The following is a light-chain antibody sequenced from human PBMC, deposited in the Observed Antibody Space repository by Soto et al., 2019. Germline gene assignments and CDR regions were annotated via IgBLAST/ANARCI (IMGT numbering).Light chain of an antibody. V-gene: IGLV2-14*03. J-gene: IGLJ2*01. Sequence: QSALTQPASVSGSPGQSIPISCTGTSSDVGGYNYVSWYQQHPGKAPKLMIYDVSNRPSGVSNRFSGSKSGNTASLTISGLQAEDEADYHCTSYTRSSTVVFGGGTKLTVL. CDR2: DVS. CDR3: TSYTRSSTVV. CDR1: SSDVGGYNY.